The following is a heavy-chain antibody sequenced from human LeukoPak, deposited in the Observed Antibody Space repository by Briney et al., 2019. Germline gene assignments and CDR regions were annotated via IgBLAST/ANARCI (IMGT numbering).Heavy chain of an antibody. Sequence: SETLSLTCTVSGGSISSYYWSWIRQPPGKGLEWIGYIYYSGSTNYNPSLKSRVTISVDTSKNQFSLKLSSVTAADTAVYYCARELAYCSGGSCRNNWFDPWGQGTLVTVSS. CDR1: GGSISSYY. CDR2: IYYSGST. J-gene: IGHJ5*02. CDR3: ARELAYCSGGSCRNNWFDP. V-gene: IGHV4-59*01. D-gene: IGHD2-15*01.